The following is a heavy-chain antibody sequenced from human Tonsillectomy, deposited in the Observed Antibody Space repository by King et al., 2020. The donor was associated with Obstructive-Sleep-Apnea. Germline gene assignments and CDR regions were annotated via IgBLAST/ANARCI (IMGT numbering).Heavy chain of an antibody. CDR3: ARDRQGGI. J-gene: IGHJ3*02. CDR1: GYTFTNYG. D-gene: IGHD2-15*01. Sequence: QAQLVRSGADVKKPGASVKVSCKASGYTFTNYGISWVRQAPGQWLEWMGWISTYNGYTNYEKKFQVRVTMTTDSSTSTAYMELRSLRSDDTAVYYCARDRQGGIWGQGTMVTVSS. V-gene: IGHV1-18*01. CDR2: ISTYNGYT.